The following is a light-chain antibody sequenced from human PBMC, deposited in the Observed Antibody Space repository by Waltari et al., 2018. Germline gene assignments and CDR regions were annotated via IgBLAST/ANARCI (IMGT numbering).Light chain of an antibody. J-gene: IGKJ1*01. CDR1: QTINNW. V-gene: IGKV1-17*02. CDR2: KTS. CDR3: LQYNTSPWT. Sequence: DIRMTQSPSSLSASMGDTVTITCRASQTINNWLDWYQQRPGKAPKFLIYKTSTLQSGVPSRFSGGGSGTEFSLTISNLQPEDFATYYCLQYNTSPWTFGQGTKVEIK.